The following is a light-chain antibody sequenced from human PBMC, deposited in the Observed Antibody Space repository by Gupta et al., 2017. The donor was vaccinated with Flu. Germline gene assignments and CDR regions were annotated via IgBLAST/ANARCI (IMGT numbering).Light chain of an antibody. Sequence: YVLTQPPSVSVAPGHTAKIPCGGNNIGSKSVHWYRQKPGQAPVLVVYDDNDRPSGIPERFSGANSGNTATLTVTRVEAGDEADYYCQLWDSGTDHVVFGGGTKLTVL. CDR3: QLWDSGTDHVV. CDR1: NIGSKS. V-gene: IGLV3-21*02. J-gene: IGLJ3*02. CDR2: DDN.